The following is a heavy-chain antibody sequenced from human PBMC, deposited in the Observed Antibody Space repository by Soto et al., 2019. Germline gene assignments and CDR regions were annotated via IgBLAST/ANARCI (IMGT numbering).Heavy chain of an antibody. CDR1: GSSFSSYP. D-gene: IGHD2-2*02. J-gene: IGHJ6*02. V-gene: IGHV3-30-3*01. CDR3: ARARPHCSSTTCYNDHYGMDV. CDR2: ISYDGSNK. Sequence: GGSLRLSCAASGSSFSSYPIPWVRQAPGKGLEWVAVISYDGSNKYYADSVKGRFTMSRDNSKNTLYLQMNSLSPEDTAVYYCARARPHCSSTTCYNDHYGMDVWGQGTTVTVSS.